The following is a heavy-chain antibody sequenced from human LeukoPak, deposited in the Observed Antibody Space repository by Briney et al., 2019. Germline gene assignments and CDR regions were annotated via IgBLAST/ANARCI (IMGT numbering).Heavy chain of an antibody. Sequence: PGGSLRLSCAASGFTFSSYAMHWVRQAPGKGLEWVAVISYDGSNKYYADSVKGRFTISRDNSKNTLYLQMNSLRAEDTAVYYCARDREYSSGWFTSGTYYFDYWGQGTLVTVSS. J-gene: IGHJ4*02. CDR3: ARDREYSSGWFTSGTYYFDY. D-gene: IGHD6-19*01. V-gene: IGHV3-30-3*01. CDR1: GFTFSSYA. CDR2: ISYDGSNK.